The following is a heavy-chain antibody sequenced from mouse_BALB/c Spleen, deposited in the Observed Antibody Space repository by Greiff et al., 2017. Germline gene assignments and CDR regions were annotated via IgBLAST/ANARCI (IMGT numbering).Heavy chain of an antibody. D-gene: IGHD1-1*02. CDR2: ISNGGGST. J-gene: IGHJ4*01. CDR1: GFTFSSYT. V-gene: IGHV5-12-2*01. CDR3: ARHTCYGGLYAMDY. Sequence: DVKLQESGGGLVQPGGSLKLSCAASGFTFSSYTMSWVRQTPEKRLEWVAYISNGGGSTYYPDTVKGRFTISRDNAKNTLYLEMSSLKSEDTAMYYCARHTCYGGLYAMDYWGQGTSVTVSS.